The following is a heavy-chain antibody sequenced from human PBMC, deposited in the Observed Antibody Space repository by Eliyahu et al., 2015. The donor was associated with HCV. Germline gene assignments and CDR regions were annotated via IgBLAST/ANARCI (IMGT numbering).Heavy chain of an antibody. V-gene: IGHV3-66*02. CDR3: ATSGRGIAARLGYYGMDV. Sequence: EVQLVESGGGLVQPGGSLXLSCAASGFXVXNNYINWVRQAPGKGLEWVSIIYSGGSTYYAHSVKGRFTFSRDNSKNTLYLQMNSLRPEDTAVYYCATSGRGIAARLGYYGMDVWGQGTTVTVSS. CDR2: IYSGGST. J-gene: IGHJ6*02. CDR1: GFXVXNNY. D-gene: IGHD6-6*01.